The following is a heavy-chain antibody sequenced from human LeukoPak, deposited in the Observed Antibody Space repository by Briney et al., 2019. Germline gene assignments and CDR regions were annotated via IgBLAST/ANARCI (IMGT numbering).Heavy chain of an antibody. Sequence: SETLSLTCTVSGGSISSGGYYWSGIRQHPGKGLEWIGYIHYSGGTYYNSSLKRRVTISVDTYKNQFSLNLSSVTAADTAVYYCARDASGYPGDYYYYYMDVWGKGTTVTVSS. D-gene: IGHD3-3*01. V-gene: IGHV4-31*03. CDR1: GGSISSGGYY. J-gene: IGHJ6*03. CDR2: IHYSGGT. CDR3: ARDASGYPGDYYYYYMDV.